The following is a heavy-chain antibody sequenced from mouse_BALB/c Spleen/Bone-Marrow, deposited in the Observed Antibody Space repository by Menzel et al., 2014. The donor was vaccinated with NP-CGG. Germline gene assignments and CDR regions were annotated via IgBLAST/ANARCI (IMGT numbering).Heavy chain of an antibody. J-gene: IGHJ4*01. Sequence: VQLQQSRAELVKPGASVKLSCKASGYTFTGYWMHWVNQRPGQGLEWIGEINPSNGLTNYNEKFKSMATLTVDKSSSTAYMKQSSLPSDDSAVFYCARLIYGSSYIGDFCGQGVSVAVSS. CDR1: GYTFTGYW. D-gene: IGHD1-1*01. CDR3: ARLIYGSSYIGDF. V-gene: IGHV1S81*02. CDR2: INPSNGLT.